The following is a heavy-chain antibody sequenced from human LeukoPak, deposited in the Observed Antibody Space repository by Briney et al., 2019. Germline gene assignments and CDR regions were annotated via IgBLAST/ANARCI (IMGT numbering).Heavy chain of an antibody. V-gene: IGHV3-48*03. CDR3: AIHDSSGWYFF. Sequence: HPGGSLRLSCAASGFTFSSYEMNWVRQAPGKGLEWVSYISTSGSTIYYADSGKGRFTISRDNAKNSLYLQMNSLRAEDTAVYHCAIHDSSGWYFFWGQGTLATVSS. CDR2: ISTSGSTI. CDR1: GFTFSSYE. D-gene: IGHD6-19*01. J-gene: IGHJ4*02.